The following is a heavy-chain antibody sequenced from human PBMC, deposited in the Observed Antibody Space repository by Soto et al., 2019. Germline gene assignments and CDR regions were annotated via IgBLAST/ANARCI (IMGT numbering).Heavy chain of an antibody. CDR2: ISGSGGTT. CDR1: RFHFNTYA. Sequence: GSQRLSFSTCRFHFNTYAMNWVRQAPGKGLEWVPSISGSGGTTYYADSVKGRFTVSRDTSKNTLLFQMNSLSTEDTAAYYCAKGFTAVATATQPEDNSAVWCQGTMVTVSS. V-gene: IGHV3-23*01. D-gene: IGHD5-12*01. J-gene: IGHJ3*01. CDR3: AKGFTAVATATQPEDNSAV.